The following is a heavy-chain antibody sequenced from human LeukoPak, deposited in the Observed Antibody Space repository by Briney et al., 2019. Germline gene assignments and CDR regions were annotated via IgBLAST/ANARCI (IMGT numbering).Heavy chain of an antibody. CDR3: ARARWAAAGTRWFDP. D-gene: IGHD6-13*01. V-gene: IGHV1-2*02. CDR1: GYTFTGYY. J-gene: IGHJ5*02. Sequence: ASVTVSCTASGYTFTGYYMHWVRQAPGQGLEWMGWINPNSGGTNYAQKFQGRVTMTRDTSISTAYMELSRLRSDDTAVYYCARARWAAAGTRWFDPWGQGTLVTVSS. CDR2: INPNSGGT.